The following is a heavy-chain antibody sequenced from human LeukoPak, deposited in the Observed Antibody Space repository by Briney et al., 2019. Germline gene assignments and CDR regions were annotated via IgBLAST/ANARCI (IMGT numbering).Heavy chain of an antibody. CDR1: GFTFSDYG. J-gene: IGHJ4*02. D-gene: IGHD5-12*01. CDR3: VKGADTSGFSVFDH. V-gene: IGHV3-30*18. Sequence: GGSLRLSCAASGFTFSDYGIHWVRQTPGKGLEWVAVILYHGSDKYYADSVKGRFTISRDNSRSTVSLEMISLRGDDTAVYYCVKGADTSGFSVFDHWGQGTLVTVSS. CDR2: ILYHGSDK.